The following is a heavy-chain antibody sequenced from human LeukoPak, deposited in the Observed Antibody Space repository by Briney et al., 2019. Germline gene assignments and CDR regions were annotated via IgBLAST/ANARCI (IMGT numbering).Heavy chain of an antibody. V-gene: IGHV4-59*08. CDR2: IYYSGST. D-gene: IGHD2-2*01. Sequence: SETLSLTCTVSGGSISSYYWSWIRQPPGKGLEWIGYIYYSGSTSYNPSLKSRVTISVDTSKNQFSLKLSSVTAADTAVYYCARVAGYCSSTSCHTYFDYWGQGTLVTVSS. CDR1: GGSISSYY. CDR3: ARVAGYCSSTSCHTYFDY. J-gene: IGHJ4*02.